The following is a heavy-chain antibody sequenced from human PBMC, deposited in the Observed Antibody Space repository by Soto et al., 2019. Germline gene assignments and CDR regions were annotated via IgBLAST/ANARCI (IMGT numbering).Heavy chain of an antibody. D-gene: IGHD6-19*01. Sequence: LRLSCAASGFTFSSYSMNWVRQAPGKGLEWVSSISSSSSYIYYADSVKGRFTISRDNAKNSLYLQMNSLRAEDTAVYYCARDRAIAVAGIFWFDPWGQGTQVTVSS. V-gene: IGHV3-21*01. CDR3: ARDRAIAVAGIFWFDP. CDR2: ISSSSSYI. J-gene: IGHJ5*02. CDR1: GFTFSSYS.